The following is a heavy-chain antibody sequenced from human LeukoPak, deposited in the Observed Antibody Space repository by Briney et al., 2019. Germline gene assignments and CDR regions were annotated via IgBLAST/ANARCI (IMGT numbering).Heavy chain of an antibody. V-gene: IGHV1-46*01. CDR2: INPSGGST. CDR1: GYTFTSYY. Sequence: ASVKVSCKAFGYTFTSYYMHWVRQAPGQGLEWMGIINPSGGSTSYAQKFQGRVTMTRDMSTSTVYMELSSLRSEDTAVYYCARDITGTTRIFDYWGQGTLVTVSS. D-gene: IGHD1-7*01. CDR3: ARDITGTTRIFDY. J-gene: IGHJ4*02.